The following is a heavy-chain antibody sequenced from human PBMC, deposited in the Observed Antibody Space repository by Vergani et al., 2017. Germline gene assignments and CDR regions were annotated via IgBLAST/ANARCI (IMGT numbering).Heavy chain of an antibody. CDR3: ARDQQWLVFGRSYYFDY. D-gene: IGHD6-19*01. Sequence: QVQLVESGGGVVQPGRSLRLSCAASGFTFSSYAMHWVRQAPGKGLEWVAVISYDGSNKYYADSVKGRFTISRDNSKNTLYLQMNSLRAEDTAVYYCARDQQWLVFGRSYYFDYWGQGTLVTVSS. CDR2: ISYDGSNK. J-gene: IGHJ4*02. CDR1: GFTFSSYA. V-gene: IGHV3-30*01.